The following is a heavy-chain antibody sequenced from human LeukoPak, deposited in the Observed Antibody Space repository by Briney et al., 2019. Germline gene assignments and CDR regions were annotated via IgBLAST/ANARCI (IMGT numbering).Heavy chain of an antibody. D-gene: IGHD3-3*01. V-gene: IGHV3-23*01. CDR2: ISGSGGST. CDR3: ARRAPITIFGVLITYNWFDP. Sequence: QTGGSLRLSCAASGFTFSSYAMSWVRQAPGKGLEWVSAISGSGGSTYYADSVKGRFTISRDNAKNSLDLQMNSLRAEDTAVYHCARRAPITIFGVLITYNWFDPWGQGTLVTVSS. J-gene: IGHJ5*02. CDR1: GFTFSSYA.